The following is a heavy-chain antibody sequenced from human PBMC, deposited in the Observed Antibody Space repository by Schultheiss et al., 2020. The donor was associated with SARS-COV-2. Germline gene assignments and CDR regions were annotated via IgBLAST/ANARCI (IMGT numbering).Heavy chain of an antibody. CDR2: INHSGST. J-gene: IGHJ4*02. CDR3: AILSSGYYQYYFDY. V-gene: IGHV4-39*07. Sequence: SETLSLTCTVSGGSISTSPYYWGWIRQPPGKGLEWIGEINHSGSTNYNPSLKSRVTISVDKSKNQFSLKLSSVTAADTAVYYCAILSSGYYQYYFDYWGQGTLVTVSS. D-gene: IGHD3-22*01. CDR1: GGSISTSPYY.